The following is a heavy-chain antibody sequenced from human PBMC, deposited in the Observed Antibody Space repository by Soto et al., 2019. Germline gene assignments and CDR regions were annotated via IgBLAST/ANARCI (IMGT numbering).Heavy chain of an antibody. CDR1: GFTFSSYG. CDR2: ISYDGSNQ. Sequence: QVQLVESGGGVVQPGRSPRLSCAASGFTFSSYGMHWVRQAPGKGLEWVAVISYDGSNQYYGDSVKGRFTISRDNSKNKLYLQMNSLRAEETAVYYCAKDRSLVWCGEFLDYWGQGTLVTVSS. D-gene: IGHD3-10*01. J-gene: IGHJ4*02. CDR3: AKDRSLVWCGEFLDY. V-gene: IGHV3-30*18.